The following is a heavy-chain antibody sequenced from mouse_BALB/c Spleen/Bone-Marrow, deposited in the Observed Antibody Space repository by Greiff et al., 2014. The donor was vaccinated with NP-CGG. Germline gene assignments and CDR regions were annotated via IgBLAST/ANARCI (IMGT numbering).Heavy chain of an antibody. CDR1: GFNIKDTY. Sequence: EVKLVESGAELVKPGASVKLSCTASGFNIKDTYIYWVEQRPEQGPEWVGRIDPANGNTKYDPKFQGKATIAADTSSNTAYLQLSSLTSEDTAVYYCSRGYYDYLFALDYWGHGTSVTVSS. V-gene: IGHV14-3*02. CDR3: SRGYYDYLFALDY. D-gene: IGHD5-5*01. CDR2: IDPANGNT. J-gene: IGHJ4*01.